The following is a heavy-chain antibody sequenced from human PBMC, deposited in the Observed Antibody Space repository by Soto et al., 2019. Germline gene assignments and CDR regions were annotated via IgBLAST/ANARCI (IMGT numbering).Heavy chain of an antibody. D-gene: IGHD3-9*01. CDR2: ISYDGSNK. CDR1: GFTFSNYG. J-gene: IGHJ4*02. V-gene: IGHV3-30*03. CDR3: ASQYYDILTGYQEVDY. Sequence: LRLSCAASGFTFSNYGMHWVRQAPGKGLEWVAVISYDGSNKYYADSVKGRFTISRDNSKNTLYLQMNRLRAEDTAVYYCASQYYDILTGYQEVDYWGQGTLVTVSS.